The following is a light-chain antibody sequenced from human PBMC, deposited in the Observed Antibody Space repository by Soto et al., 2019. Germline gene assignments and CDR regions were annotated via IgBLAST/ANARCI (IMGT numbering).Light chain of an antibody. V-gene: IGKV3-11*01. CDR1: QSVSSF. J-gene: IGKJ3*01. Sequence: EIVLTQSPATLSLSPGERATLSCRASQSVSSFLAWYQHKPDQAPRLLIYDASNRATGIPARFSGSASGTDFTLTISSLEPEDFAGYYCHRPRNWPRTFGHGKKVDIK. CDR3: HRPRNWPRT. CDR2: DAS.